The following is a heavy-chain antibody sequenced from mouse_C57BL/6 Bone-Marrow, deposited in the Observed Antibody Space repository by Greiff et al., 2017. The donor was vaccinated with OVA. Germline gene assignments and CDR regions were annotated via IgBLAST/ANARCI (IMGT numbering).Heavy chain of an antibody. Sequence: EVQLVESGGGLVQPGGSLSLSCAASGFTFTDYYMSWVRQPPGKALEWLGFIRNKANGYTTEYSASVKGRFTISRDNSQSILYLQMNALRAEDSATYYCARFSSSYMYYFDCWGKGTTLTVSS. CDR2: IRNKANGYTT. CDR1: GFTFTDYY. V-gene: IGHV7-3*01. CDR3: ARFSSSYMYYFDC. J-gene: IGHJ2*01. D-gene: IGHD1-1*01.